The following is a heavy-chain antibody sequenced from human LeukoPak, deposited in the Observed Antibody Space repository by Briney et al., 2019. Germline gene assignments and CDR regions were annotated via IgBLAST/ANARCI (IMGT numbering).Heavy chain of an antibody. Sequence: ASVKVSCKASGYTFTGYYMHWVRQAPGQGLEWVGRINPNSGGTDYAQKFQGRVTMTRDTSISTVYMELSGLRSDDTAIYYCARDQIGCGSSSSCFFDYWGQGTLVTVSS. J-gene: IGHJ4*02. V-gene: IGHV1-2*06. D-gene: IGHD2-2*03. CDR2: INPNSGGT. CDR1: GYTFTGYY. CDR3: ARDQIGCGSSSSCFFDY.